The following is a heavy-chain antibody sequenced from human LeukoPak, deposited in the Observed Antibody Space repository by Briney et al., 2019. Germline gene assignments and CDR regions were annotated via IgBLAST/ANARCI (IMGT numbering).Heavy chain of an antibody. CDR1: GGSISSHY. D-gene: IGHD5-18*01. Sequence: SETLSLTCTVTGGSISSHYWSWIRQPPGKGLEWIAYLFDSVNTKDNPSLQSRLTLSADTSKNQFSLRLSSVTAADTAVYYCATIKRGSIFGYFDFWGQGIKVTVSS. CDR3: ATIKRGSIFGYFDF. CDR2: LFDSVNT. V-gene: IGHV4-59*11. J-gene: IGHJ4*02.